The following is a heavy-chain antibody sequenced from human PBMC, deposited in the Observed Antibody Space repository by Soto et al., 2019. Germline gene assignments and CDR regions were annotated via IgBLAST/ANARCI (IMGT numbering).Heavy chain of an antibody. V-gene: IGHV6-1*01. CDR3: ARVGMAAMVIQH. CDR2: TYYRSKWYN. J-gene: IGHJ1*01. CDR1: GDSVCSNSAA. Sequence: SQXLSLTCAISGDSVCSNSAAWNWIRQSPSRGLEWLGRTYYRSKWYNDYAVSVKSRITINPDTSKNQFSLQLNSVTPEDTAVYYCARVGMAAMVIQHWGQGTLVTVSS. D-gene: IGHD5-18*01.